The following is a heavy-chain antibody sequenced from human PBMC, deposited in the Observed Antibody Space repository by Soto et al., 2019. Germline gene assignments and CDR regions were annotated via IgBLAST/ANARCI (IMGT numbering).Heavy chain of an antibody. CDR2: IYYSVST. V-gene: IGHV4-31*03. CDR3: TRDKGPDTYGQTRIRDYSYAMDV. J-gene: IGHJ6*02. Sequence: QVQLQGSGPRLVKPSQTLSLTCSVSGASISSGAYFWTWIRHHPGKGLEWIGYIYYSVSTSYTYQYPSLPGRVTISVDTSKNLFSLMLTSVTAADTATYYRTRDKGPDTYGQTRIRDYSYAMDVWGQGTRVIVSS. CDR1: GASISSGAYF. D-gene: IGHD5-18*01.